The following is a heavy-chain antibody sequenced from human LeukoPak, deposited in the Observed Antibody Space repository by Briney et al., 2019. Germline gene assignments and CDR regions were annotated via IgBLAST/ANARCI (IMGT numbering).Heavy chain of an antibody. CDR2: ISSSSSTI. V-gene: IGHV3-48*02. Sequence: PGGSLRLSCAASGFTFSSYSMNWVRQAPGKGLEWVSYISSSSSTIYYADSVEGRFTISRDNAKNSLYLQMNSLRDEDTAVYYCARDYDILTGYRFDYWGQGTLVTVSS. CDR1: GFTFSSYS. CDR3: ARDYDILTGYRFDY. J-gene: IGHJ4*02. D-gene: IGHD3-9*01.